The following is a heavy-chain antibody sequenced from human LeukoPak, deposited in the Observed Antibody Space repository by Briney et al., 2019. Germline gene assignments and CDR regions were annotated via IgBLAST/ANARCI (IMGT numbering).Heavy chain of an antibody. J-gene: IGHJ4*02. CDR2: IKSNSEGGTA. Sequence: GGSLRLSCAASGFTFTNAWMNWVRQAPGKGLEWVGRIKSNSEGGTADYAAPVEGRFTISRHDSESTMYLQMNSLKTEDTAVYYCTTDRDALRYWGQGTPVTVSS. CDR3: TTDRDALRY. CDR1: GFTFTNAW. V-gene: IGHV3-15*07. D-gene: IGHD2-21*02.